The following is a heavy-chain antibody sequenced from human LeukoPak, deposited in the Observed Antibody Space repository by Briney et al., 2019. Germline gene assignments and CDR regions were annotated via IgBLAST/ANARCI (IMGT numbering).Heavy chain of an antibody. CDR2: INHSGST. Sequence: SETLSLTCTVSGGSISSGDYYWSWIRQPPGKGLEWIGEINHSGSTNYNPSLKSRVTISVDTSKNQFSLKLSSVTAADTAVYYCARGRPNIVVVPAAIRGGRYYFDYWGQGTLVTVSS. J-gene: IGHJ4*02. V-gene: IGHV4-39*07. D-gene: IGHD2-2*02. CDR3: ARGRPNIVVVPAAIRGGRYYFDY. CDR1: GGSISSGDYY.